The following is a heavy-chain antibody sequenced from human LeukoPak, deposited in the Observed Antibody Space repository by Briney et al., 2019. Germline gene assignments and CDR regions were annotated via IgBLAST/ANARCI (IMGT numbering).Heavy chain of an antibody. V-gene: IGHV3-21*01. CDR1: EFTFSNYG. CDR3: AHLPSSGTGIVDY. CDR2: ISRRSTYI. D-gene: IGHD3-10*01. J-gene: IGHJ4*02. Sequence: PGGSLRLSCEASEFTFSNYGMHWVRQAPGKGLEWVSSISRRSTYIYYADSVKGRFTISRDNAKNSLYLQMNSLRAEDTAVYYCAHLPSSGTGIVDYWGQGTLVTVSS.